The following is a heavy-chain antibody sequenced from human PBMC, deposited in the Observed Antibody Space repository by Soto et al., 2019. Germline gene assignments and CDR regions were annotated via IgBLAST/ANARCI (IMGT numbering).Heavy chain of an antibody. CDR3: ARFFGSGFDY. CDR1: GFTFSTDS. J-gene: IGHJ4*02. V-gene: IGHV3-48*02. CDR2: ISYNGATR. Sequence: EVQLVESGGGLVQPGGSLRLSCVASGFTFSTDSMNWVRQAPGKGLEWVAHISYNGATRYYADSVKGRFTISRDNAKTSLYLQMDSLRNEDTAVYYCARFFGSGFDYWGQGTLVTVSS. D-gene: IGHD6-19*01.